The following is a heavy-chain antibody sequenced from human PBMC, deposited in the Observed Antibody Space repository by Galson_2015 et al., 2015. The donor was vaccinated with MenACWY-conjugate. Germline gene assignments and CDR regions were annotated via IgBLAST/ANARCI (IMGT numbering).Heavy chain of an antibody. D-gene: IGHD2-2*01. V-gene: IGHV3-53*01. CDR3: ALDTHSSSRNDH. CDR1: GFSISSTY. Sequence: SLRLSCAASGFSISSTYMNWVRQAPGGGLEWVSIIYSGGSTYYADSVKGRFTISRDNSKNTLYLQMNSLRAEDTALYYCALDTHSSSRNDHWGQGTLVTVSS. CDR2: IYSGGST. J-gene: IGHJ4*02.